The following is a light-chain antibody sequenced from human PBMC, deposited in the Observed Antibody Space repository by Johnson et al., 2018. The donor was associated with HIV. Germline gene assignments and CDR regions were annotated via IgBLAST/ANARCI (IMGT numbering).Light chain of an antibody. Sequence: QPVLTQPPSVSAAPGQKVTISCSGSTSKIGNNYVSWYQQVPGTAPKLLIYDTDKRPSGIPDRFSGSTSGTSATLGISGLQPGDEADYYCGTWDNSLSAGVFGSGTKVTVL. CDR1: TSKIGNNY. CDR2: DTD. J-gene: IGLJ1*01. CDR3: GTWDNSLSAGV. V-gene: IGLV1-51*01.